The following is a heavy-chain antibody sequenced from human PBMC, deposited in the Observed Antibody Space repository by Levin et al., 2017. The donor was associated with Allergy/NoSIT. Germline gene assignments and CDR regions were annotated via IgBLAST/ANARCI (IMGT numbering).Heavy chain of an antibody. CDR1: GGSFSGYY. CDR2: INHSGST. CDR3: ARGYAIDY. V-gene: IGHV4-34*01. J-gene: IGHJ4*02. Sequence: SETLSLTCAVYGGSFSGYYWSWIRQPPGKGLEWIGEINHSGSTNYNPSLKSRVTISVDTSKNQFSLKLSSVTAADTAVYYCARGYAIDYWGQGTLVTVSS.